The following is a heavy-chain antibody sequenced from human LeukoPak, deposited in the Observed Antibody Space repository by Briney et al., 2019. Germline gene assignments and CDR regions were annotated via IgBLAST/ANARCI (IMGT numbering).Heavy chain of an antibody. D-gene: IGHD2-2*01. CDR2: IYHSGST. J-gene: IGHJ6*02. CDR1: GYSISSGYY. V-gene: IGHV4-38-2*02. Sequence: SETLSLTCTVSGYSISSGYYWGWIRQPPGKGLEWMGSIYHSGSTYYNPSLKSRVTISVDTSKNQFSLKLSSVTAADTAVYYCAREIVVVPAAMLNRDYYRMDVWGQGTTVTVSS. CDR3: AREIVVVPAAMLNRDYYRMDV.